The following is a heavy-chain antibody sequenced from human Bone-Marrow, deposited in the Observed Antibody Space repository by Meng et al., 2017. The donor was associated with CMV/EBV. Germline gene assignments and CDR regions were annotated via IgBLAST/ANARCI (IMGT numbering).Heavy chain of an antibody. V-gene: IGHV3-21*01. Sequence: GESLKISCAASGFTFSSYSMNWVRQAPGKGLEWVSSISSSSSYIYYADSVKGRFTISRDNAKNSLYLQMNSLRAEDTAVYYCARLYCSSTSCYMGYRAFDIWGQRTMVTVSS. CDR1: GFTFSSYS. D-gene: IGHD2-2*02. CDR3: ARLYCSSTSCYMGYRAFDI. CDR2: ISSSSSYI. J-gene: IGHJ3*02.